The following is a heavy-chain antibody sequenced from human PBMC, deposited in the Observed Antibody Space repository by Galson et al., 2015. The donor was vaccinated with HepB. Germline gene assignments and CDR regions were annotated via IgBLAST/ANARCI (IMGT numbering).Heavy chain of an antibody. Sequence: ETLSLTCAVYGGSLSGYYWSWIRQPPGKGLEWIGEINHVGRTNYNPSLKSRVTISVDTSKNQFSLILSSVTAADTAVYYCARGGATPMIIRYWGQGTLVTVSS. V-gene: IGHV4-34*01. J-gene: IGHJ4*02. CDR3: ARGGATPMIIRY. CDR1: GGSLSGYY. D-gene: IGHD3-16*01. CDR2: INHVGRT.